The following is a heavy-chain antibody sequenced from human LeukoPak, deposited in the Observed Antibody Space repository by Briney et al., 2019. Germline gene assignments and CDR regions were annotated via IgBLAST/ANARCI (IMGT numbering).Heavy chain of an antibody. J-gene: IGHJ2*01. CDR1: GFTLSSYS. CDR3: ARDKRPGGKPGYFDL. V-gene: IGHV3-21*01. Sequence: PGGSLRLSCAASGFTLSSYSMNWVRQAPGKGLEWVSSISSSSSYIYYADSVKGRFTISRDNAKNSLYLQMNSLRAEDTAVYYCARDKRPGGKPGYFDLWGRGTLVTVSS. D-gene: IGHD4-23*01. CDR2: ISSSSSYI.